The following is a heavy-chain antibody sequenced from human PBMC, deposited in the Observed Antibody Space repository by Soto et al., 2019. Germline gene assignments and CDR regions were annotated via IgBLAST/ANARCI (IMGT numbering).Heavy chain of an antibody. J-gene: IGHJ4*02. CDR2: ISYDGSNK. Sequence: QVQLVESGGGVVQPGRSLRLSCAASGFTFSSYGMHWVRQAPGKGREWVAVISYDGSNKYYADSVKGRFTISRDNSKNTLYLQMNSLRAEDTAVYYCAKALDYGNEHRFDYWGQGTLVTVSS. V-gene: IGHV3-30*18. CDR3: AKALDYGNEHRFDY. CDR1: GFTFSSYG. D-gene: IGHD4-4*01.